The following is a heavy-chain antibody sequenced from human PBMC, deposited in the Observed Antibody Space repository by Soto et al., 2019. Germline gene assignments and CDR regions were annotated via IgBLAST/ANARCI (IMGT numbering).Heavy chain of an antibody. CDR3: ARDQGITTFGVYSMYYYGMDV. V-gene: IGHV1-18*01. D-gene: IGHD3-3*01. CDR2: INPDNGNT. CDR1: GYTFTRSG. Sequence: QVQLVQSGAEVKKPGASVKVSCKASGYTFTRSGISCVRQAPGQGLEWLGWINPDNGNTNYAQHLQGRVSLNTDTSTSTAYMDLRSLRSDDTAVYYCARDQGITTFGVYSMYYYGMDVWGQGTTVTVSS. J-gene: IGHJ6*02.